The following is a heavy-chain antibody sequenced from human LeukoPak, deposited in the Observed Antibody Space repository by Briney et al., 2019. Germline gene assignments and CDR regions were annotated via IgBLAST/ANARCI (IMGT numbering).Heavy chain of an antibody. J-gene: IGHJ3*02. CDR1: GFTFSSYS. D-gene: IGHD2-21*02. CDR2: IRSSSTTI. Sequence: GGSLRPSCAAAGFTFSSYSMNWVRQPPGEGLEWVSYIRSSSTTIYYADSLKGRFTISRDNGKNSLYLQMNSLRDEDTAVYYCARDRYCGGDCYSNAFDIWGERTMVTVSS. V-gene: IGHV3-48*02. CDR3: ARDRYCGGDCYSNAFDI.